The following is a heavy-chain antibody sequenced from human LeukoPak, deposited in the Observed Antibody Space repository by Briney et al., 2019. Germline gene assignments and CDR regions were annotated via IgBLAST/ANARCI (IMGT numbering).Heavy chain of an antibody. CDR2: ISSSSSTK. CDR1: GFSFSSYS. D-gene: IGHD3-3*01. Sequence: GGSLRLSCAASGFSFSSYSMNWVRQAPGRGLEWISYISSSSSTKYYADSVKGRFTISRDNAKNSLYLQMNSLRAEDTAVYYCARDLVVGDWGQGTLVTVSS. CDR3: ARDLVVGD. V-gene: IGHV3-48*04. J-gene: IGHJ4*02.